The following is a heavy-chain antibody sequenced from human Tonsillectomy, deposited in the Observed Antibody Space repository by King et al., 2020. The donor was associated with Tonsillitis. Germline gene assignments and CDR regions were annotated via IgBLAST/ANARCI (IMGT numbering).Heavy chain of an antibody. CDR2: ISWNSGSI. D-gene: IGHD5-12*01. CDR1: GFTFGGNA. J-gene: IGHJ4*02. Sequence: VQLVESGGGLVQPGRSLRLSCAASGFTFGGNAMHWVRQAPGKGLEWVSGISWNSGSIGYEDSVKGRFTISRDTAKNSLYLQMNSLRDEAAALYYCAKGLDIVETIFSITLTVYFDYCGQRTLFTVSS. CDR3: AKGLDIVETIFSITLTVYFDY. V-gene: IGHV3-9*01.